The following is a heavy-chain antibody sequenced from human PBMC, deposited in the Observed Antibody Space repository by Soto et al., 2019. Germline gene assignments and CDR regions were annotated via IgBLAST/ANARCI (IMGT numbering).Heavy chain of an antibody. CDR1: GGSISSGGYY. CDR3: ARLRPGDYNFDY. D-gene: IGHD3-16*01. V-gene: IGHV4-31*03. Sequence: SETLSLTCTVSGGSISSGGYYWSWILQHPGKGLEWIGYIYYSGSTYYNPSLKSRVTISVDTSKNQFSLKLSSVTAADTAVYYCARLRPGDYNFDYWGQGTLVTVSS. CDR2: IYYSGST. J-gene: IGHJ4*02.